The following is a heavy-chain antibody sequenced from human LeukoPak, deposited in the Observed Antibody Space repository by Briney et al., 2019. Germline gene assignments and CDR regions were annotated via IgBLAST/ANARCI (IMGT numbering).Heavy chain of an antibody. D-gene: IGHD5-24*01. CDR3: ARAQGDGYNSAFDY. CDR1: GGTFSSYA. J-gene: IGHJ4*02. Sequence: ASVKVSCTASGGTFSSYAISWVRQAPGQGLEWMGGIIPIFGTANYAQKFQGRVTITTDESTSTAYMELSSLRSEDTAVYYCARAQGDGYNSAFDYWGQGTLVTVSS. V-gene: IGHV1-69*05. CDR2: IIPIFGTA.